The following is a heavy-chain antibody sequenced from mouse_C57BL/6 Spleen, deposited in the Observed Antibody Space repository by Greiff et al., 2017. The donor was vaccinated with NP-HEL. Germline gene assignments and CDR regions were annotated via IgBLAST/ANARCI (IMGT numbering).Heavy chain of an antibody. CDR2: ISYDGSN. V-gene: IGHV3-6*01. J-gene: IGHJ3*01. Sequence: DVKLQESGPGLVKPSQSLSLTCSVTGYSITSGYYWNWIRQFPGNKLEWMGYISYDGSNNYNPSLKNRISITRDTSKNQFFLKLNSVTTEDTATYYCAREGQYYYGSSPAWFAYWGQGTLVTVSA. CDR3: AREGQYYYGSSPAWFAY. CDR1: GYSITSGYY. D-gene: IGHD1-1*01.